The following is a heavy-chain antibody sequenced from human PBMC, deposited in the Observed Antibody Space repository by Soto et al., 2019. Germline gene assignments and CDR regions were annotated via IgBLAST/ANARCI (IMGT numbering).Heavy chain of an antibody. Sequence: GGSLRLSCAASGFAFSNAWINWVRQAPGKGLEWVANIKQDGSEKYYVDSVKGRFTISRDNAKNSLYLQMNSLRAEDTAVYYCARDLPRGRVVVPAAIRTPMDVWGKGTTVTVSS. J-gene: IGHJ6*03. V-gene: IGHV3-7*01. CDR1: GFAFSNAW. CDR3: ARDLPRGRVVVPAAIRTPMDV. CDR2: IKQDGSEK. D-gene: IGHD2-2*01.